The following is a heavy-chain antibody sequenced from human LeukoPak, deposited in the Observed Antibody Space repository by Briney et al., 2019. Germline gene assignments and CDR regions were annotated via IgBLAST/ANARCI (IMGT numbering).Heavy chain of an antibody. D-gene: IGHD2-2*01. CDR3: AKDSCSSTSCYWDY. J-gene: IGHJ4*02. Sequence: GGSLRLSCAASGFTFSSYGMHWVRQAPGKGLEWVAVIWYDGSNKYYADSVKGRFTISRDNSKNTLYLQMNSLRAEDTAVYYCAKDSCSSTSCYWDYWGQGTLVTVSS. CDR2: IWYDGSNK. CDR1: GFTFSSYG. V-gene: IGHV3-33*06.